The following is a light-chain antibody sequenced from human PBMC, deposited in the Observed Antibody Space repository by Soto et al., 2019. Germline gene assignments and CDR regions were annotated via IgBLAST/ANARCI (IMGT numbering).Light chain of an antibody. J-gene: IGKJ4*01. CDR1: QSISSY. CDR3: QQRSNWL. V-gene: IGKV3-11*01. Sequence: EIVLTQSPATLSLSPEERATLSCRASQSISSYLAWYQQKPGQAPRLLIYDASNRATGIPARFNGSGSGTDFTLTISSLEPEDFAVYYCQQRSNWLFGGGTKVEI. CDR2: DAS.